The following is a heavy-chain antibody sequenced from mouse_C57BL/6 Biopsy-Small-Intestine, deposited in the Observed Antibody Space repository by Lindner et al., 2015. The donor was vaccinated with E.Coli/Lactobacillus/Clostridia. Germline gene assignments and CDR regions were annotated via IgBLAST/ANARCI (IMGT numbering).Heavy chain of an antibody. V-gene: IGHV1-77*01. J-gene: IGHJ3*01. CDR1: GGTFSNFA. D-gene: IGHD4-1*01. CDR2: EDKY. CDR3: ATPRDWSDWEGGGSFHI. Sequence: SVKVSCKASGGTFSNFAINWVRQAPGQGLEWLGEEDKYPQKFQGRVTITADKATSTVYMELSSLKPEDTAVYFCATPRDWSDWEGGGSFHIWGQGTMVTVSS.